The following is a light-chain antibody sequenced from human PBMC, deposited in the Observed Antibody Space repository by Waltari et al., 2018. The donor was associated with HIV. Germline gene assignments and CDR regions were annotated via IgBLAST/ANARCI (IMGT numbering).Light chain of an antibody. CDR2: EGS. CDR3: CSYAGSRTYV. CDR1: SSDVGSYNL. Sequence: QSALTQPASVSGSPGQSITISCTGTSSDVGSYNLVSWYQQHPGKAPKLMIYEGSKRPSGVSHRFSGFKSGNTASLTISGLQAEDEADYYCCSYAGSRTYVFGTGTKVTVL. V-gene: IGLV2-23*01. J-gene: IGLJ1*01.